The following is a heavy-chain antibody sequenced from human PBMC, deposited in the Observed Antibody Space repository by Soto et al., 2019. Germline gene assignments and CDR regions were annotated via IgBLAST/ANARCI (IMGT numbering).Heavy chain of an antibody. V-gene: IGHV3-23*01. J-gene: IGHJ4*02. D-gene: IGHD3-22*01. CDR1: GITFSSYA. CDR3: AKDLHYDSSCIDF. Sequence: GGSLRLSCAASGITFSSYAMSWVRQAPGKGLEWVSAISGSGGSTYYADSVKGRFTISRDNSKNTLYLQMNSLRAEDTAVYYCAKDLHYDSSCIDFWGQGTLLSGST. CDR2: ISGSGGST.